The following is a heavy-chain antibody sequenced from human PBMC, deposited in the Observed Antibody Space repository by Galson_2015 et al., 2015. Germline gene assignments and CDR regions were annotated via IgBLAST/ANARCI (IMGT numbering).Heavy chain of an antibody. Sequence: SLRLSCAASGFTFSSYGMHWVRQAPGKGLEWVSYISSSSNTIYYADSVKGRFTISRDNAKNSLYLQMNSLRDEDTAVYYCARDPVTYSSSLIDYWGQGTLVTVSS. V-gene: IGHV3-48*02. D-gene: IGHD6-13*01. CDR1: GFTFSSYG. CDR3: ARDPVTYSSSLIDY. J-gene: IGHJ4*02. CDR2: ISSSSNTI.